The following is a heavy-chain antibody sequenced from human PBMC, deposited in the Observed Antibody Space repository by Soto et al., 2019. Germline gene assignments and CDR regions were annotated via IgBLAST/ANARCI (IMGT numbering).Heavy chain of an antibody. CDR3: ARVAF. CDR2: ISSASSET. J-gene: IGHJ1*01. Sequence: GSLRLSCGASGFTFRRVSMHWVRQVPGKGLEWVASISSASSETWYADSVKGRFIISRDNAQNSLFLQMNTLRPVDSALYYCARVAFWGQGTQVTVSS. CDR1: GFTFRRVS. V-gene: IGHV3-21*01.